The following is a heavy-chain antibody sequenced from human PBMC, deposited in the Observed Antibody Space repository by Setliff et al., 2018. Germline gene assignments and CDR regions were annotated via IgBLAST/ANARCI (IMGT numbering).Heavy chain of an antibody. CDR1: GFTFSSYW. V-gene: IGHV3-7*01. Sequence: PGGSLRLSCAASGFTFSSYWMSWVRQAPGKGLEWVSNIKQDGSEKHYVDSVKGRFTISRDNSKNTLYLQMNSLRPEDTAVYYCARTCSGSGRYAGLESWGQGTPVTVSS. CDR3: ARTCSGSGRYAGLES. CDR2: IKQDGSEK. J-gene: IGHJ4*02. D-gene: IGHD2-15*01.